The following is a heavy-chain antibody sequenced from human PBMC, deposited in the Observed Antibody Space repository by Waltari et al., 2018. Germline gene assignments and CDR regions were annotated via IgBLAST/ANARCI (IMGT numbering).Heavy chain of an antibody. V-gene: IGHV3-48*03. D-gene: IGHD5-18*01. J-gene: IGHJ6*02. CDR2: ISSSGSTI. Sequence: EVQLVESGGGLVQPGGSLRLSCAASGFAFSSSEMNWVRQAPGKGLEWVSYISSSGSTIYYADSVKGRFTISRDNAKNSLYLQMNSLRAEDTAIYYCARDRYSYGVELYYYYGIDVWGQGTTVIVSS. CDR3: ARDRYSYGVELYYYYGIDV. CDR1: GFAFSSSE.